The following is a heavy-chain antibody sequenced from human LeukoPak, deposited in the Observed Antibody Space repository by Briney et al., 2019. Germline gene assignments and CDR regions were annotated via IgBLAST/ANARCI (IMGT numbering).Heavy chain of an antibody. Sequence: SETLSLTCSISGAYINTYYWSWIRQPPGKGLEWIGYFYYRGTSNYNPSLKSRVTMSTDTSKNQFSLKLYSVTAADTAVYYCARSGRAYSSSWYYFDYWGQGTLVTVSS. CDR1: GAYINTYY. V-gene: IGHV4-59*08. D-gene: IGHD6-13*01. CDR3: ARSGRAYSSSWYYFDY. J-gene: IGHJ4*02. CDR2: FYYRGTS.